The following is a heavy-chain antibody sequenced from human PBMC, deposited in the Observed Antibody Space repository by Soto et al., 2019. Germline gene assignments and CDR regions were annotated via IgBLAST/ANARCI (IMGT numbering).Heavy chain of an antibody. CDR2: IYYSGST. J-gene: IGHJ5*02. Sequence: SETLSLTCTVSGGSISSSSYYWGWIRQPPGKGLEWIGSIYYSGSTYYNPSLKSRVTISVDTSKNQFSLKLSSVTAADTAVYYCASPKIAFYNGFDTWGQGTLVTVSS. CDR3: ASPKIAFYNGFDT. V-gene: IGHV4-39*01. D-gene: IGHD3-3*02. CDR1: GGSISSSSYY.